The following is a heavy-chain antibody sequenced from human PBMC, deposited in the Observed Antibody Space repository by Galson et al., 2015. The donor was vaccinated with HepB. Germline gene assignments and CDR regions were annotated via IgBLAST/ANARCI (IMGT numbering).Heavy chain of an antibody. CDR3: VKSGSGTYI. CDR2: IIGSSDST. J-gene: IGHJ4*02. V-gene: IGHV3-23*01. D-gene: IGHD3-10*01. CDR1: GLTFRSDA. Sequence: LRLSCAASGLTFRSDAMSWVRQAPGKGLEWVSIIIGSSDSTYYADSVKGRFTISRDNSKNTLYLQMNSLGVEDTAMYYCVKSGSGTYIWGQETLVTVSS.